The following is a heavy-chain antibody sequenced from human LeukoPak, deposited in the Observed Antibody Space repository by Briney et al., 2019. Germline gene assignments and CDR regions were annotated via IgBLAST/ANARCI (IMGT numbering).Heavy chain of an antibody. D-gene: IGHD6-19*01. CDR2: ISYDGSNK. Sequence: PGRSLRLSCAASEFTFSSHGMHWVRQAPGKGLEWVAVISYDGSNKYYADSVKGRFTISRDNSRNTLYVQMNSLRAEDTAVYYCARGAYSRGWTTFDYWGQGILVTVSS. CDR1: EFTFSSHG. J-gene: IGHJ4*02. V-gene: IGHV3-30*03. CDR3: ARGAYSRGWTTFDY.